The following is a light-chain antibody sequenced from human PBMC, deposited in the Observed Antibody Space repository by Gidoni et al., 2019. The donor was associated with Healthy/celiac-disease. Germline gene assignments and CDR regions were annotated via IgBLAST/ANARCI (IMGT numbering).Light chain of an antibody. Sequence: EIVLTQSPATLSLSPGERATLSGRASQSVSSYLAWYQQKPGQAPRLLIYDASNRATGIPARFSGSGSGTDFTLTISSLEPEDFAVYYCQQRSNSWXVXQGTKVEIK. V-gene: IGKV3-11*01. CDR1: QSVSSY. CDR2: DAS. CDR3: QQRSNSWX. J-gene: IGKJ1*01.